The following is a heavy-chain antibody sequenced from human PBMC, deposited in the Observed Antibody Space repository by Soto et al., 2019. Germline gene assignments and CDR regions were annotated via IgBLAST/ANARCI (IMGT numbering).Heavy chain of an antibody. Sequence: PSETLSLTCTVSGDSISNSDYYWNWIRQSPGKGLEWMAHIDYSGSTYYNPSLKSRVVISADTTKNLFSLKLRFVTAADTALYFCARAGPYYYGFDVWGQGTTVTVSS. CDR1: GDSISNSDYY. CDR3: ARAGPYYYGFDV. J-gene: IGHJ6*02. CDR2: IDYSGST. V-gene: IGHV4-30-4*01.